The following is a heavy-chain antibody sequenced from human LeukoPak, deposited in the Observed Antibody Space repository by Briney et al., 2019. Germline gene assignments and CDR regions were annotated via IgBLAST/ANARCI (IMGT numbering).Heavy chain of an antibody. CDR1: GFXFADYA. CDR2: ISGDGDSA. Sequence: GGSLRLSCAASGFXFADYAIYWVRQAPGKGLEWVSLISGDGDSAYYADSVKGRFTISRDNSKNSLYLQMNSLRTEDTALYYCAKDSLEAAGNWDSWGQGTLVTVSS. D-gene: IGHD6-13*01. V-gene: IGHV3-43*02. CDR3: AKDSLEAAGNWDS. J-gene: IGHJ4*02.